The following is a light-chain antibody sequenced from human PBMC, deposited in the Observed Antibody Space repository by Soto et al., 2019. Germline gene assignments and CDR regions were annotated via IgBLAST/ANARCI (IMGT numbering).Light chain of an antibody. Sequence: EIVLTQSPLTLSLSPGERATLSCRASQSVSSYLAWYQQKPGQAPRLLIYDASNRATGIPARFSGSGSGTDFTLTIRSLEPEDFAVYYCQQRSNWPRGTFGQGTK. CDR3: QQRSNWPRGT. V-gene: IGKV3-11*01. CDR1: QSVSSY. CDR2: DAS. J-gene: IGKJ1*01.